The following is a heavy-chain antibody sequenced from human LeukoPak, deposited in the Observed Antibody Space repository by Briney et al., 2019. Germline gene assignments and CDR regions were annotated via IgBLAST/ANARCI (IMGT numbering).Heavy chain of an antibody. J-gene: IGHJ4*02. CDR1: GFTFSSYG. Sequence: GGSLRLSCAASGFTFSSYGMHWVRQAPGKGLEWVAVIWYDGSNKYYADSVKGRFTISRDNSKNTLYLQMNSLRAEGTAVYYCASGVVGATEDYWGQGTLVTVSS. D-gene: IGHD1-26*01. CDR2: IWYDGSNK. V-gene: IGHV3-33*01. CDR3: ASGVVGATEDY.